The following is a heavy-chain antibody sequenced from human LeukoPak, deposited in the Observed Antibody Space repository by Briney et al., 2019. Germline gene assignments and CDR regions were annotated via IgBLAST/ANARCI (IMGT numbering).Heavy chain of an antibody. V-gene: IGHV1-46*01. D-gene: IGHD1-26*01. CDR1: GYTFTSYY. CDR3: ARESGYSGFDY. CDR2: IDPSGGST. Sequence: ASVKVSCTASGYTFTSYYMHWVRQAPGQGLEWMGIIDPSGGSTSYAQKFQGRVTMTRDMSTSTVYMELSSLRSEDTAVYYRARESGYSGFDYWGQGTLVTVSS. J-gene: IGHJ4*02.